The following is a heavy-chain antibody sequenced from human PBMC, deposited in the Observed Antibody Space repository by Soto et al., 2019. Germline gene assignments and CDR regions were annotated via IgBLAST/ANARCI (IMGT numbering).Heavy chain of an antibody. CDR1: GGTFSSYS. J-gene: IGHJ5*02. CDR2: IIPIFGTA. D-gene: IGHD2-15*01. Sequence: ASVKVSCKASGGTFSSYSISWVRQAPGQGLEWMGGIIPIFGTANYAQKFQGRVAMTADESTSTAYMELRSLRSDDTAVYYCARDGVAATSWGQGTLVXVSS. V-gene: IGHV1-69*13. CDR3: ARDGVAATS.